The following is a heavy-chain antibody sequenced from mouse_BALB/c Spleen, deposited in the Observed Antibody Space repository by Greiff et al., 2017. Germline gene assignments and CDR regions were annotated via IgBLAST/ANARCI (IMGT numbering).Heavy chain of an antibody. V-gene: IGHV1-80*01. D-gene: IGHD4-1*01. CDR3: ARWLGPYFDY. CDR1: GYAFSSYW. CDR2: IYPGDGDT. J-gene: IGHJ2*01. Sequence: QVHVKQSGAELVRPGSSVKISCKASGYAFSSYWMNWVKQRPGQGLEWIGQIYPGDGDTNYNGKFKGKATLTADKSSSTAYMQLSSLTSEDSAVYFCARWLGPYFDYWGQGTTLTVSS.